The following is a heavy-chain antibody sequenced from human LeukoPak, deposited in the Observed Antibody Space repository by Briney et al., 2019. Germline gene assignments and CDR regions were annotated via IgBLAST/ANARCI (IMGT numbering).Heavy chain of an antibody. Sequence: PGGSLRLSCAASRFTFSNYWMSWVRQAPGKGLEWVANIKQDGSEKYYVDSVKGRFTISRDNAKNSVYLQMNSLRAEDTAVYYCARAYDYYDSSGYQYYFDYWGQGTLVTVFS. D-gene: IGHD3-22*01. V-gene: IGHV3-7*01. CDR2: IKQDGSEK. CDR1: RFTFSNYW. CDR3: ARAYDYYDSSGYQYYFDY. J-gene: IGHJ4*02.